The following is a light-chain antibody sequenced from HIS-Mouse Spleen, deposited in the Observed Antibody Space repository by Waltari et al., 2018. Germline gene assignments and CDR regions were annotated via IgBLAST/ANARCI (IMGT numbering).Light chain of an antibody. V-gene: IGLV5-45*02. CDR2: YKSDSDK. Sequence: QAVLTQPSSLSASPGASASLTCTLRSGINVGTYRIAWYPHKPGSPPQYLLRYKSDSDKQQGSGVPSRFSGSKDASANAGILLISGLQSEDEADYYCMIWHSSAWVFGGGTKLTVL. CDR3: MIWHSSAWV. CDR1: SGINVGTYR. J-gene: IGLJ3*02.